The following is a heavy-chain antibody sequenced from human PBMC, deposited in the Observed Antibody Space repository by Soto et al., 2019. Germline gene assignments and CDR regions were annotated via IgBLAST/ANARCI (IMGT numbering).Heavy chain of an antibody. CDR2: IYHSGST. CDR1: GDSISSGIDY. D-gene: IGHD6-19*01. V-gene: IGHV4-31*03. Sequence: QVQLQESGPGQVKPSQTLSLTCTVSGDSISSGIDYWGWIRHHPGKGLEWIGHIYHSGSTYYNPSLKSRVTISVDTSKNQFSLKLSSVTAADPAVYYCARQYSSGWYQHFDYWGQGALVTVSS. J-gene: IGHJ4*02. CDR3: ARQYSSGWYQHFDY.